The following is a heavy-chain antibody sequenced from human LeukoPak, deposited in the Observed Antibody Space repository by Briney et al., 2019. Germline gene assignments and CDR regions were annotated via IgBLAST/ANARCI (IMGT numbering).Heavy chain of an antibody. CDR1: GYTLTELS. CDR3: ATEDYSSGWPYLFDY. V-gene: IGHV1-24*01. D-gene: IGHD6-19*01. Sequence: ASVKVSCKVSGYTLTELSMHWVRQAPGKGLEWMGGFDPEDGEIIYAQKFQGRVTMTEDTSTDTAYMELSSLRSEDTAVYYCATEDYSSGWPYLFDYWGQGTLVTVSS. CDR2: FDPEDGEI. J-gene: IGHJ4*02.